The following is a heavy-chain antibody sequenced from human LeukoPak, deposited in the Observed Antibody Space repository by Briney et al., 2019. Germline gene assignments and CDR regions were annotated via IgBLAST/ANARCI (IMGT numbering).Heavy chain of an antibody. V-gene: IGHV1-3*03. CDR3: ARGRGYCSGGSCPIAFDY. CDR2: INAGNGNT. Sequence: ASVKVSCKASGYTFTSYAMHWVRQAPGQRLEWMGWINAGNGNTKYSQEFQGRVTITRDTSASTAYMELSSLRSEDMAVYYCARGRGYCSGGSCPIAFDYWGQGTLVTVSS. J-gene: IGHJ4*02. D-gene: IGHD2-15*01. CDR1: GYTFTSYA.